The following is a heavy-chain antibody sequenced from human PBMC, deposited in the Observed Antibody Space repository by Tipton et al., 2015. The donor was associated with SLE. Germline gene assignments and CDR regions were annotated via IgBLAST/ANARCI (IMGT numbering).Heavy chain of an antibody. CDR3: ARQTRVAFDI. D-gene: IGHD5/OR15-5a*01. J-gene: IGHJ3*02. V-gene: IGHV4-59*08. CDR1: GGSTSSYY. Sequence: TLSLTCTVSGGSTSSYYWSWIRQPPGKGLEWIGYIYYSGSTNYNPSLTSRVTISVDTSKNQFSLKLSSVTAADTAVYYCARQTRVAFDIWGQGTMVTVSS. CDR2: IYYSGST.